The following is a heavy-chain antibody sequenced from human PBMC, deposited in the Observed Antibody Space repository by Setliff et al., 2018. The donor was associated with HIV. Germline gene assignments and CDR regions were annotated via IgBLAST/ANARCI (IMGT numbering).Heavy chain of an antibody. CDR2: VNTGKGDT. Sequence: ASVKVSCKTSGYTFSNYPIHWLRQAPGQRPEWMGWVNTGKGDTEYSQRFQDRLTITTDSSASSVYMELSSLSSDDTAIYYCARDRFTLTSSIFGFWGHGNLVTVSS. CDR1: GYTFSNYP. J-gene: IGHJ4*01. D-gene: IGHD3-3*01. CDR3: ARDRFTLTSSIFGF. V-gene: IGHV1-3*04.